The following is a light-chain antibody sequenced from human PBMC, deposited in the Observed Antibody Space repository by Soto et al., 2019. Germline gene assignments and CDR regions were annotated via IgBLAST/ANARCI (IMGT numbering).Light chain of an antibody. V-gene: IGKV3-20*01. Sequence: ENVLTQSPGTLSLSPGERATLSCRASQSISSTYLAWYQQKHGQPPRLLMYGASNRATGIPDRFSGSGSGTDFTLTISRLEPEDFAVYYCQQYSGSPPLTFGGGTKVEIK. CDR1: QSISSTY. CDR3: QQYSGSPPLT. CDR2: GAS. J-gene: IGKJ4*01.